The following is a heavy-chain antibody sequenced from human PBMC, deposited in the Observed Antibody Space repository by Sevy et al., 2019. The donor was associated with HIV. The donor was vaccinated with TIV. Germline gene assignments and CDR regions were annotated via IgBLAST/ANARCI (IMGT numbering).Heavy chain of an antibody. D-gene: IGHD2-2*01. CDR3: ARAPLVPAAADY. Sequence: GGSLRLSCAASGFTFNSYWMSWVRQAPGKGLEWLANIKQDGSETKYVDSVKGRFTISRGNAKNSLYLQMNSLRAEDTAVYYCARAPLVPAAADYWGQGILVTVSS. V-gene: IGHV3-7*01. J-gene: IGHJ4*02. CDR1: GFTFNSYW. CDR2: IKQDGSET.